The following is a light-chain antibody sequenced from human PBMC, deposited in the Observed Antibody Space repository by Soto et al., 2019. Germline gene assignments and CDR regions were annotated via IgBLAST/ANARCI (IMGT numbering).Light chain of an antibody. J-gene: IGKJ1*01. V-gene: IGKV3-20*01. CDR3: QQYGSSPET. CDR1: QSVSSSY. Sequence: EIVLTQSPGTLSLSPGERATLSCRASQSVSSSYLAWYQQKPGQAPRLLIYDASSRATGIPDRFSGSGSGTDSTLTISSLEPEDFAVYYCQQYGSSPETFGQGTKVEIK. CDR2: DAS.